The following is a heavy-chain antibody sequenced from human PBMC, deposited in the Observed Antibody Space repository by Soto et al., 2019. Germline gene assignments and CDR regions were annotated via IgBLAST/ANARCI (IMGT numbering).Heavy chain of an antibody. CDR1: GFTFSNAW. CDR3: TTSDYSKEDGMDV. CDR2: IKSKTDGGTT. D-gene: IGHD4-4*01. Sequence: EVQLVESGGGLVKPGGSLRLSCAASGFTFSNAWMNWVRQAPGKGLEWVGRIKSKTDGGTTDYAAPVKGRFTISRDDSKNTLYLQMNSLKTEDTAVYYCTTSDYSKEDGMDVWGQGTTVTVSS. J-gene: IGHJ6*02. V-gene: IGHV3-15*07.